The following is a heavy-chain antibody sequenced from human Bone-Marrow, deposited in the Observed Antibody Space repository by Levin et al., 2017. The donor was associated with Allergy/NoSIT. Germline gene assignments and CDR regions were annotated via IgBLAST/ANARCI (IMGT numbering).Heavy chain of an antibody. V-gene: IGHV2-5*02. CDR2: IFWDDDT. CDR1: GFSLNTRGAG. D-gene: IGHD2-21*02. CDR3: AHQAYCDVDCYIDAFDI. J-gene: IGHJ3*02. Sequence: VSGPTLVKPGQTLTLTCTFSGFSLNTRGAGVGWIRQPPGKALEWLARIFWDDDTRYSPSLENRLTITKDTSKNQVVLTMTNMDPVDTGTYYCAHQAYCDVDCYIDAFDIWGQGTVVTVSS.